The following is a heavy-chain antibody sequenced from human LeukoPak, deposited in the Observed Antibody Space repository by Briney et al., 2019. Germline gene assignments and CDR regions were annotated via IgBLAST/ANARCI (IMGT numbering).Heavy chain of an antibody. Sequence: PGGSLRLSCAASGFTFDDYAMHWVRQAPGKGLEWVSGISWNSGSIGYADSVKGRFTISRDNAKNSLYPQMNSLRAEDTALYYCAKDSGFGYSSSTFDYWGQGTLVTVSS. D-gene: IGHD6-6*01. V-gene: IGHV3-9*01. CDR1: GFTFDDYA. CDR2: ISWNSGSI. J-gene: IGHJ4*02. CDR3: AKDSGFGYSSSTFDY.